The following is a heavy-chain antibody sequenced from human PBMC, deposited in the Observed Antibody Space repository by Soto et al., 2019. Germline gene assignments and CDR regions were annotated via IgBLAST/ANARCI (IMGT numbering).Heavy chain of an antibody. CDR3: ARGGDFAAPSTGDQFDY. CDR2: IWYDGSNK. V-gene: IGHV3-33*01. J-gene: IGHJ4*02. CDR1: GFTFSSYG. Sequence: GDTLILSCAASGFTFSSYGMHWVRQAPGKGLEWVAVIWYDGSNKYYADSVKGRFTISRDNSKNTLYLQMNSLRAEDTAAYYCARGGDFAAPSTGDQFDYWGQGTLVTVSS. D-gene: IGHD3-16*01.